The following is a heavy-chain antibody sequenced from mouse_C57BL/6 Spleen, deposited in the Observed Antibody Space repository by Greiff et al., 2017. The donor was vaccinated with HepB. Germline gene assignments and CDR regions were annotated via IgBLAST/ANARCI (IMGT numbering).Heavy chain of an antibody. V-gene: IGHV2-4*01. CDR2: IWSGGST. D-gene: IGHD2-3*01. CDR1: GFSLTSYG. CDR3: AKGDGLYYYAMDY. Sequence: QVQLQQSGPGLVQPSQSLSITCTVSGFSLTSYGVHWVRQPPGKGLEWLGVIWSGGSTDYNAAFISRLSISKDNSKSQVFFKMNSLKADDTAIYYCAKGDGLYYYAMDYWGQGTSVTVSS. J-gene: IGHJ4*01.